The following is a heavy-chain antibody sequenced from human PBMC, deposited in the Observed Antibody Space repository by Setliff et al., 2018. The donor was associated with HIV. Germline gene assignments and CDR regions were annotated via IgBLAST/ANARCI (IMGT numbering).Heavy chain of an antibody. CDR3: AREEKLSAVAGTMYYYYAMDV. V-gene: IGHV4-61*02. CDR2: IYSSGNT. J-gene: IGHJ6*02. D-gene: IGHD6-19*01. Sequence: PSETLSLTCTVSGGSIRSDSYYWTWIRQPAGEGLEWIGRIYSSGNTNYNPSLESRVTISVDTCKNQFSLKLSSVTAADTAGYYCAREEKLSAVAGTMYYYYAMDVWGQGTTATVSS. CDR1: GGSIRSDSYY.